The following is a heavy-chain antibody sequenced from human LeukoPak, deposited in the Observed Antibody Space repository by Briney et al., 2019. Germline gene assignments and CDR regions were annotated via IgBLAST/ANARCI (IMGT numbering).Heavy chain of an antibody. Sequence: SETLSLTCTVSGGSISSGDYYRSWIRQPPGKGLEWIGYIYYSGSTYYNPSLKSRVTISVDTSKNQFSLKLSSVTAADTAVYYCGRTYYYDSSGYYFQPNFDLWGRGTLVTVSS. J-gene: IGHJ2*01. CDR2: IYYSGST. V-gene: IGHV4-30-4*01. D-gene: IGHD3-22*01. CDR1: GGSISSGDYY. CDR3: GRTYYYDSSGYYFQPNFDL.